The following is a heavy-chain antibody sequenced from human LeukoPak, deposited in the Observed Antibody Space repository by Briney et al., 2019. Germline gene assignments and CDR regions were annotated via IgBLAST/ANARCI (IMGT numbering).Heavy chain of an antibody. J-gene: IGHJ6*02. V-gene: IGHV1-2*02. Sequence: GASVKVSCKASGYTFTGYYMHWVRQAPGQGLEWMGWINPNSGGTNYAQKFQGRVTMTRDTSISTAYVELSRLRSDDTAVYYCASCSSTSCYYYGMDVWGQGTLVTVSS. D-gene: IGHD2-2*01. CDR1: GYTFTGYY. CDR2: INPNSGGT. CDR3: ASCSSTSCYYYGMDV.